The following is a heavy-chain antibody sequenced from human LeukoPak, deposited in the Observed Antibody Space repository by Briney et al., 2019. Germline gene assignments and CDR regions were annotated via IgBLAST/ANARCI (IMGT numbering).Heavy chain of an antibody. Sequence: PSETLSLTCTVSDDSITMYYWTWIRQPPGKGLEWIGYIDSSGITNYNSSLNSRVTISLDTSQNQFSLKLNSVTAADTAVYYCATVASGWYPDYWGQGALVTVAS. CDR2: IDSSGIT. CDR1: DDSITMYY. CDR3: ATVASGWYPDY. J-gene: IGHJ4*02. D-gene: IGHD6-19*01. V-gene: IGHV4-59*01.